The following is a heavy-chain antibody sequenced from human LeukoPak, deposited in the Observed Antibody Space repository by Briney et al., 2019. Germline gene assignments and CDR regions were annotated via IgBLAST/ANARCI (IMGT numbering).Heavy chain of an antibody. Sequence: SETLSPTCAVYGGSFSGYYWSWIRQPPGKGLEWIGEINHSGSTNCNPSLKSRVTISVDTSKNQFSLKLSSVTAADTAVYYCARESNTYYYGSGSYYDYWGQGTLVTVSS. D-gene: IGHD3-10*01. V-gene: IGHV4-34*01. J-gene: IGHJ4*02. CDR3: ARESNTYYYGSGSYYDY. CDR2: INHSGST. CDR1: GGSFSGYY.